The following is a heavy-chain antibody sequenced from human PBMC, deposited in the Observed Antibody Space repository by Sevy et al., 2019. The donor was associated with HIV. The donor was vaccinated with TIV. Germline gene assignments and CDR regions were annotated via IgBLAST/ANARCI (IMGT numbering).Heavy chain of an antibody. Sequence: ASVKVSCKASGYTFTGYYMHWVRQAPGQGLEWMGRINPNSGGTNYAQKFQGRVTMTRDTSISTAYMELSRLRSDDTAVYYFARDPSIAADLDYWGQGTLVTVSS. J-gene: IGHJ4*02. CDR1: GYTFTGYY. V-gene: IGHV1-2*06. CDR2: INPNSGGT. CDR3: ARDPSIAADLDY. D-gene: IGHD6-13*01.